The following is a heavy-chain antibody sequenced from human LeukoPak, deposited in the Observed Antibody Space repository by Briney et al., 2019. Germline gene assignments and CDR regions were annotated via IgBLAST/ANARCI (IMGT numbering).Heavy chain of an antibody. CDR3: ARGYCSSTSCSMADWFDP. J-gene: IGHJ5*02. CDR2: IIPIFGTA. V-gene: IGHV1-69*05. Sequence: GASVKVSCKASGGTFSSYAISWVRQAPGQGLEWMGGIIPIFGTANYAQKFQGRVTITTDESTSTAYMELRSLRSDDTAVYYCARGYCSSTSCSMADWFDPWGQGTLVTVSS. CDR1: GGTFSSYA. D-gene: IGHD2-2*01.